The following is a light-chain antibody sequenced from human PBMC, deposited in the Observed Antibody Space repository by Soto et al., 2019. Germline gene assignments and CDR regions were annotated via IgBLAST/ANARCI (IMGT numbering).Light chain of an antibody. CDR1: QSVSSSY. CDR2: GAS. CDR3: KHYVTSRIT. V-gene: IGKV3-20*01. Sequence: EIVLTQSPGTLTLSPGERATLSCRASQSVSSSYLAWYQQKPGQAPRLLIYGASSRATGIEDRFSGSGSGTDFTLTIRRLEPEDFAVYYCKHYVTSRITFGQGTRLEIK. J-gene: IGKJ5*01.